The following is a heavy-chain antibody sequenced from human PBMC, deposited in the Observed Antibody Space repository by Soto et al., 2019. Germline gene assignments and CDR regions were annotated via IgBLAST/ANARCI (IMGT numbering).Heavy chain of an antibody. CDR3: PRLHCSLQQRSYYYSYLDD. CDR2: IDPSDSYT. D-gene: IGHD1-1*01. CDR1: GYSFTSYW. J-gene: IGHJ6*02. Sequence: VEYLKISCKGSGYSFTSYWISWVRQMPGKGLEWMGRIDPSDSYTNYSPSFQGHVTISADKSNSTAYLQLTSLTVSDAAMYYCPRLHCSLQQRSYYYSYLDDWGQGTTVTVSS. V-gene: IGHV5-10-1*01.